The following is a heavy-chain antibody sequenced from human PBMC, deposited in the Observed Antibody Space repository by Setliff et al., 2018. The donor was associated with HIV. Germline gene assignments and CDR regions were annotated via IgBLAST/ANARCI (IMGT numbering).Heavy chain of an antibody. Sequence: GGSLRLSCAASGFTFSSYAMSWVRQAPGKGLEWVSSISSSSSYIYYADSVKGRFTISRDNAKNSLYLQMNSLRAEDTAVYYCARDHQFYDICDYWGQGTLVTVSS. J-gene: IGHJ4*02. CDR2: ISSSSSYI. V-gene: IGHV3-21*01. CDR3: ARDHQFYDICDY. CDR1: GFTFSSYA. D-gene: IGHD3-9*01.